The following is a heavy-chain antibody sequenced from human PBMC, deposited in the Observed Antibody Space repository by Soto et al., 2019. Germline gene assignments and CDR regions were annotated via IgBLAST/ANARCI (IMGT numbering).Heavy chain of an antibody. CDR1: GYSFTNYG. Sequence: ALVKVSCKAAGYSFTNYGISWVRQAPGQGLEWMGWISAYNGNTNYAQKLQGRVTMTTDTSTSTAYMELRSLRSDDTAVYYCARGGGYSYGQDWFDPWGQGTLVTVSS. V-gene: IGHV1-18*01. D-gene: IGHD5-18*01. J-gene: IGHJ5*02. CDR3: ARGGGYSYGQDWFDP. CDR2: ISAYNGNT.